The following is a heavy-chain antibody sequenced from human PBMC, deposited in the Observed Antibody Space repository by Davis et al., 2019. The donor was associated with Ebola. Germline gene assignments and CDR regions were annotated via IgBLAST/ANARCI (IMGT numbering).Heavy chain of an antibody. J-gene: IGHJ6*04. CDR2: IYPGDADT. V-gene: IGHV5-51*01. D-gene: IGHD1-26*01. CDR3: ARLDGGSYPLEDV. Sequence: GASLKLSCQGSGYSFTSYWIGWVRQMPGKGLEWMGIIYPGDADTRYSPSFQGQVTISADKSISTAYLQWSSLKASDTAMYYCARLDGGSYPLEDVWGKGTTVTVSS. CDR1: GYSFTSYW.